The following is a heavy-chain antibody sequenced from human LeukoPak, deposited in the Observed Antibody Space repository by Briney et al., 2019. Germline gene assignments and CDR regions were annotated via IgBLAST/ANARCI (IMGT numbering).Heavy chain of an antibody. CDR3: ARGGYIVGAPTSY. CDR2: ISSSGSTI. J-gene: IGHJ4*02. V-gene: IGHV3-11*01. D-gene: IGHD1-26*01. Sequence: GGSLRLSCTASGFIFSGSWMAWIRQAPGKGLEWVSYISSSGSTIYYADSVKGRFTISRDNAKNSLYLQMNSLRAEDTAVYYCARGGYIVGAPTSYWGQGTLVTVSS. CDR1: GFIFSGSW.